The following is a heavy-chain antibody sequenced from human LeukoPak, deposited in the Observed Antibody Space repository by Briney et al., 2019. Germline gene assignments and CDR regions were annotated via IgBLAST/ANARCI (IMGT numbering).Heavy chain of an antibody. CDR2: ISAYNGNT. V-gene: IGHV1-18*04. Sequence: ASVKVSCKASGYTFTSYGISWVRQAPGQGLEWMGWISAYNGNTNYAQKLQGRVTMTTDTSTSTAYMELRSLRSDDTAVYYCARDGPHYCSGGSCYSDYWGQGTQVTVSS. CDR3: ARDGPHYCSGGSCYSDY. CDR1: GYTFTSYG. D-gene: IGHD2-15*01. J-gene: IGHJ4*02.